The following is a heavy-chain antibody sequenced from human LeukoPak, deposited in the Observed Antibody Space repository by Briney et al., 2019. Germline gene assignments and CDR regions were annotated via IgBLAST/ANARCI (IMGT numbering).Heavy chain of an antibody. CDR3: ARPGAPTGWYFDL. D-gene: IGHD1-1*01. CDR2: VYYSGST. CDR1: GGSISNYY. J-gene: IGHJ2*01. Sequence: PSETLSLTCTVSGGSISNYYWSWIRQPPGKGLEWIGYVYYSGSTNYNPSLRSRATISVDTSRNQFSLKLTSVTAADTAVYYCARPGAPTGWYFDLWGRGTLVTVSS. V-gene: IGHV4-59*08.